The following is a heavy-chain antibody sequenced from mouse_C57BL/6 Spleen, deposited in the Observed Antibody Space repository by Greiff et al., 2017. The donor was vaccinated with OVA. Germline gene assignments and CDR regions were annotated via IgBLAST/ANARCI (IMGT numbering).Heavy chain of an antibody. CDR1: GFTFSDYG. CDR2: ISSGSSTI. J-gene: IGHJ2*01. Sequence: EVKLMESGGGLVKPGGSLKLSCAASGFTFSDYGMHWVRQAPEKGLEWVAYISSGSSTIYYADTVKVRFTISRDNAKNTLFLQMTSLRSEDTAMYYCARRGYYGSSFYFDYWGQGTTLTVSS. D-gene: IGHD1-1*01. V-gene: IGHV5-17*01. CDR3: ARRGYYGSSFYFDY.